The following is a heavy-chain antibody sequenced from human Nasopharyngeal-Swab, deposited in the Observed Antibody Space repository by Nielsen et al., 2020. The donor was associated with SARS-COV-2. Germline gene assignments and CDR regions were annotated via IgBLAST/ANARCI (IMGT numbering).Heavy chain of an antibody. V-gene: IGHV3-11*06. J-gene: IGHJ5*02. D-gene: IGHD3-3*01. CDR3: ARTGGVLRFLEWLPNWFDP. CDR1: GFTFSDYY. Sequence: GESLKISCAASGFTFSDYYMSWIRQAPGKGLEWVSYISSSSYTNYADSVKGRFTISRDNAKNSLCLQMNSLRAEDTAVYYCARTGGVLRFLEWLPNWFDPWGQGTLVTVSS. CDR2: ISSSSYT.